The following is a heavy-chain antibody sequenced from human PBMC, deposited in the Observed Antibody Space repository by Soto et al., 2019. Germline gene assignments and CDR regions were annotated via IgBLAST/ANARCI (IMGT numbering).Heavy chain of an antibody. Sequence: ASVKVSCKASGYSFTSYAIYWVRQAPGQRLEWMGWINAGNGNTKYSQKLQGRVTFTGDTSASTAHMELSSLRAEDTAVYYCARDPPATRHGMDVWGQGTTVTVSS. CDR1: GYSFTSYA. J-gene: IGHJ6*02. CDR3: ARDPPATRHGMDV. V-gene: IGHV1-3*01. CDR2: INAGNGNT.